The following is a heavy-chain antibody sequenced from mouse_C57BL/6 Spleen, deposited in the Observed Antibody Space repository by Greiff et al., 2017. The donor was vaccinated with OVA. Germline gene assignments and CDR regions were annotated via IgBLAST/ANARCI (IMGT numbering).Heavy chain of an antibody. Sequence: QVQLQQSGAELVRPGASVTLSCKASGYTFTDYEMHWVKQTPVHGLEWIGAIDPETGGTAYNQKFKGKAILTADKSSSTAYMELRSLTSEDSAVYYCTLGLDYGSSSFDYWGQGTTLTVSS. D-gene: IGHD1-1*01. CDR2: IDPETGGT. CDR3: TLGLDYGSSSFDY. CDR1: GYTFTDYE. V-gene: IGHV1-15*01. J-gene: IGHJ2*01.